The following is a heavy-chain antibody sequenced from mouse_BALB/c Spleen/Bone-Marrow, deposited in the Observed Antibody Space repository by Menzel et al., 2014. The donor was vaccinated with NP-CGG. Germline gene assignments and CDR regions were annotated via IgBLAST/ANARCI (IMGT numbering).Heavy chain of an antibody. CDR1: GYVFSSYW. V-gene: IGHV1-80*01. CDR3: ARSGYGSNYDY. CDR2: IYPGDGDT. Sequence: QVQLQQSGAELVRPGSSVKISCKASGYVFSSYWMIWVKQRPGQGLEWIGQIYPGDGDTNYNGKFKGKATLTVDKSSSTAYMQLSSLTSEDSAVYFCARSGYGSNYDYWGQGTTLTVSS. D-gene: IGHD1-1*01. J-gene: IGHJ2*01.